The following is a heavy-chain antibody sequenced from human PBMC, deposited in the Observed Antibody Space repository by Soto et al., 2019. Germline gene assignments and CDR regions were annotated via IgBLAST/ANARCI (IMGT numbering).Heavy chain of an antibody. D-gene: IGHD1-26*01. CDR3: ARDISHSGSY. CDR2: ISYDGSNK. J-gene: IGHJ4*02. Sequence: PGWSLRLSCAASGFTFISYAMHWVRQAPGKGLEWVAVISYDGSNKYYADSVKGRFTISRDNSKNTLYLQMNSLRAEDTAVYYCARDISHSGSYWGQGTLVTVSS. CDR1: GFTFISYA. V-gene: IGHV3-30-3*01.